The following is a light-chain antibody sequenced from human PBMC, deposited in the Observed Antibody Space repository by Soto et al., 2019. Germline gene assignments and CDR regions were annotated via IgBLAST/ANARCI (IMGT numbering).Light chain of an antibody. CDR1: QSVSSSY. CDR3: QQYGSSPWT. V-gene: IGKV3-20*01. CDR2: GAS. J-gene: IGKJ1*01. Sequence: EIVMTQSPGTLSVSPGERATPSCRASQSVSSSYLAWYQQKPGQAPRLLIYGASSRATGIPDRFSGSGSGTDFTLTISRLEPEDFAVYYCQQYGSSPWTFGQGTKVDI.